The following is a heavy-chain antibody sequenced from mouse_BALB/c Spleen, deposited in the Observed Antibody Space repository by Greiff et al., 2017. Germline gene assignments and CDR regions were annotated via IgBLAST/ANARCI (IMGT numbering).Heavy chain of an antibody. Sequence: EVMLVESGGGLVKPGGSLKLSCAASGFTFSDYYMYWVRQTPEKRLEWVATISDGGSYTYYPDSVKGRFTISRDNAKNNLYLQMSSLKSEDTAMYYCARGDDGYFYAMDYWGQGTSVTVSS. D-gene: IGHD2-3*01. V-gene: IGHV5-4*02. J-gene: IGHJ4*01. CDR3: ARGDDGYFYAMDY. CDR2: ISDGGSYT. CDR1: GFTFSDYY.